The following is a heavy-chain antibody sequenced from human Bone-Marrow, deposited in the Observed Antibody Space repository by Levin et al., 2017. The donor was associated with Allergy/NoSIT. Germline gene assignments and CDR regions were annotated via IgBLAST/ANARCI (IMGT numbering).Heavy chain of an antibody. CDR2: IYWNDDK. Sequence: SGPTLVKPTQTLTLTCTFSGFSLSTSGVGVGWIRQPPGKALEWLALIYWNDDKRYSPSLKSRLTITKDTSKNQVVLTMTNMDPVDTATYYCAHGPVTMVRGVGFYFDYWGQGTLVTVSS. D-gene: IGHD3-10*01. J-gene: IGHJ4*02. CDR3: AHGPVTMVRGVGFYFDY. CDR1: GFSLSTSGVG. V-gene: IGHV2-5*01.